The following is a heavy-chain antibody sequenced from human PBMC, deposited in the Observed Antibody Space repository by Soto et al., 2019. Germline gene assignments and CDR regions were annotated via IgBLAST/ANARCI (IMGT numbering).Heavy chain of an antibody. CDR2: IIPILGIA. CDR3: ASQIRPTGTTASRYAFDI. CDR1: GGTFSSYT. D-gene: IGHD1-1*01. J-gene: IGHJ3*02. Sequence: GASVKVSCKASGGTFSSYTISWVRQAPGQGLEWMGRIIPILGIANYAPKFQGRVTITADKSTSTAYMELSSLRSEDTAVYYCASQIRPTGTTASRYAFDIWGQGTMVTVSS. V-gene: IGHV1-69*02.